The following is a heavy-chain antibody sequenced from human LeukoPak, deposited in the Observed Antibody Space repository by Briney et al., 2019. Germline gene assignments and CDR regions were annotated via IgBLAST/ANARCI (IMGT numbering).Heavy chain of an antibody. CDR3: AKDFAQFEYSSPSHYFDY. D-gene: IGHD6-6*01. CDR2: IWYGGSNK. CDR1: GFTFSSYG. J-gene: IGHJ4*02. Sequence: PGGSLRLSCAASGFTFSSYGMHWVRQTPGKGLEWVAVIWYGGSNKYYADSVKGRFTISRDNSKNTLYLQMNSLRAEDTAVYYCAKDFAQFEYSSPSHYFDYWGQGPLVTVSS. V-gene: IGHV3-30*02.